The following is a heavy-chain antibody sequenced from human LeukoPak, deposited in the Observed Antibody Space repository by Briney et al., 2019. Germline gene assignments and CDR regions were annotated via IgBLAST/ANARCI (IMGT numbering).Heavy chain of an antibody. J-gene: IGHJ4*02. V-gene: IGHV3-23*01. Sequence: LSGGSLRLSCAASGFTFSSYAMSWVRQAPGKGLEWVSGISGSGGSTYYADSVKGRFTISRDNSKNTLYLQMNSLRADDTAVYYCAKSRGSGLFDYWGQGTLVTVAS. CDR1: GFTFSSYA. CDR2: ISGSGGST. D-gene: IGHD3-10*01. CDR3: AKSRGSGLFDY.